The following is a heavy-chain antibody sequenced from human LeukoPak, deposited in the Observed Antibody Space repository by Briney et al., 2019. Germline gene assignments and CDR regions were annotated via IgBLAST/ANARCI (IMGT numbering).Heavy chain of an antibody. J-gene: IGHJ4*02. V-gene: IGHV1-8*01. CDR2: MNPNSGNT. D-gene: IGHD1-26*01. CDR1: GYTFTSYD. CDR3: ARGEVGATEFDY. Sequence: ASVKVSCKASGYTFTSYDINWVRQATGQGLEWMGWMNPNSGNTGYAQKFQGRVTMTRNTSISTAYVELSSLRSEDTALYYCARGEVGATEFDYWGQGTLVTVSS.